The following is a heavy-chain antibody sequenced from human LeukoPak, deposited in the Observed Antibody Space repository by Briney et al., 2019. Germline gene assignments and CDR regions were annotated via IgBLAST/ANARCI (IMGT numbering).Heavy chain of an antibody. Sequence: GGSLRLSCVASGITFNRYWMHWVRHAPGKGLVWVTSINFDGSVKTYADSVKGQFTISRDNAKNTLYVQMNSLTAEDTAVYYCATEGPHNFDYWGLGTLVTVSS. CDR2: INFDGSVK. CDR3: ATEGPHNFDY. J-gene: IGHJ4*02. V-gene: IGHV3-74*01. CDR1: GITFNRYW.